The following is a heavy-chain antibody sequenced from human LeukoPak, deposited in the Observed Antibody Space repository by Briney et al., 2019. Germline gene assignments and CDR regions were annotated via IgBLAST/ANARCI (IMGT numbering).Heavy chain of an antibody. D-gene: IGHD1-7*01. V-gene: IGHV3-23*01. CDR1: GFAFSSFA. CDR3: AKGAGTNKGGYYFDY. Sequence: PGGSLRLSCAASGFAFSSFAMSWVRQAPGKGLDWVSSISGSGGSTYYADSVKGRFTISRDSSKDTLYLQMNSLRAEDTAVYYCAKGAGTNKGGYYFDYWGQGTPVTVSS. CDR2: ISGSGGST. J-gene: IGHJ4*02.